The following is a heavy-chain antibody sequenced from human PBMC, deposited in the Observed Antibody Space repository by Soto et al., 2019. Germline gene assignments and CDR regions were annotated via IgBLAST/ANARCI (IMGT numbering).Heavy chain of an antibody. J-gene: IGHJ4*02. V-gene: IGHV4-31*02. CDR2: IYYSGST. D-gene: IGHD3-10*01. Sequence: PGKGLEWIGYIYYSGSTYYNPSLKSRVTISVDTSKNQFSLKLSSVTAADTAVYYCASARITVVRGVLNDFDYLRKRTL. CDR3: ASARITVVRGVLNDFDY.